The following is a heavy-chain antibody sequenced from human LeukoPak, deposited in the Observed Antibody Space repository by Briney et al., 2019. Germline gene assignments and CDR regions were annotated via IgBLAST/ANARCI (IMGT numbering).Heavy chain of an antibody. CDR1: GFTFSSYS. D-gene: IGHD5-24*01. V-gene: IGHV3-48*01. CDR2: ITASGTAM. Sequence: GGSLRLSCAASGFTFSSYSMNWVRQAPGKGLEWVSHITASGTAMFYADSVKGRFTISRDNARNSLFLQLNSLRAEDTAVYYCARDSTDGYNPAVDYWSQGTLVTVSS. CDR3: ARDSTDGYNPAVDY. J-gene: IGHJ4*02.